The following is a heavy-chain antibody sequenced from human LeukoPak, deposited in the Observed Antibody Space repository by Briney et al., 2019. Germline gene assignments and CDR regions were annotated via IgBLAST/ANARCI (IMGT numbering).Heavy chain of an antibody. D-gene: IGHD4-11*01. CDR3: ARDTTTVIHPTPTNWFDP. J-gene: IGHJ5*02. CDR1: GYTFTSYG. V-gene: IGHV1-18*04. Sequence: GASVKVSCKASGYTFTSYGISWVRQAPRQGLEWMGWISSYNGNTNYARKLQGRVTMTTDTSTSTAYMELRSLRSDDTAVYYCARDTTTVIHPTPTNWFDPWGQGTLVTVSS. CDR2: ISSYNGNT.